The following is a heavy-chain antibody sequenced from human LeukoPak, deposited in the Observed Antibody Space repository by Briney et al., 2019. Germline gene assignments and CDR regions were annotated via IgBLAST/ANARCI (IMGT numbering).Heavy chain of an antibody. V-gene: IGHV4-59*01. J-gene: IGHJ6*03. Sequence: SETLSLTRTVSGGSLSDYYWNWIRQPPGKGLDWIGYIYYSGSTTYNPSLKSRVTMSVDTAKNQFSLTVRSVTAADTAVYYCARGDFCSKSNCYLRPMDVWGKGTTVTVSS. CDR3: ARGDFCSKSNCYLRPMDV. CDR2: IYYSGST. D-gene: IGHD3-3*01. CDR1: GGSLSDYY.